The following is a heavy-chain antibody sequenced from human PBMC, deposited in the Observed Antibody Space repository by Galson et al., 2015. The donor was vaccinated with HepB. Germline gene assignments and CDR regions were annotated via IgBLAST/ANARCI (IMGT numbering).Heavy chain of an antibody. CDR3: ARRGYDILTGYTYYYYYYYMDV. D-gene: IGHD3-9*01. J-gene: IGHJ6*03. V-gene: IGHV1-8*01. Sequence: SVKVSCKASGYTFTSYDINWVRQATGQGLEWMGWMNPNSGNTGYAQKFQGRVTMTRNTSISTAYMELSSLRSEDTAVYYCARRGYDILTGYTYYYYYYYMDVWGKGTTVTVSS. CDR1: GYTFTSYD. CDR2: MNPNSGNT.